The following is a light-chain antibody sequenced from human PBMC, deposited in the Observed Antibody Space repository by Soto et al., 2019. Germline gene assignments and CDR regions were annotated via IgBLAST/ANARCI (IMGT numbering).Light chain of an antibody. CDR2: GAS. CDR1: QSVSNNY. Sequence: ENVLKQSPGTLSLTPGERATLSCRASQSVSNNYLAWYQQKPGQAPRLLIYGASSRATGIPDRFSGSGSGTDFTLTISRLEPEDFAVYYCQQYGSSQITFGQGTRLEIK. V-gene: IGKV3-20*01. J-gene: IGKJ5*01. CDR3: QQYGSSQIT.